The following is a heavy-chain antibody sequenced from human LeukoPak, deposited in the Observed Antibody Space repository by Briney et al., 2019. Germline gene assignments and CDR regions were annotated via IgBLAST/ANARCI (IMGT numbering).Heavy chain of an antibody. J-gene: IGHJ3*02. Sequence: GGSLKISCKGSGYSFTSYWIDWVRQMPGKGLGWMGSIYPGDSDTRYSPSFQGQVTISADKSISTSYLQWSSLKASDTAMYYCARRGTTVTDDAFDIWGQGTMVTVSS. V-gene: IGHV5-51*01. D-gene: IGHD4-17*01. CDR3: ARRGTTVTDDAFDI. CDR2: IYPGDSDT. CDR1: GYSFTSYW.